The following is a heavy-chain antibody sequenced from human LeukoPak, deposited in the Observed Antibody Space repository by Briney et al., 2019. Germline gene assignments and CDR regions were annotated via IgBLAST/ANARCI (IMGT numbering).Heavy chain of an antibody. Sequence: GGSLRLSCAASGFTFRSYGMHWVRQAQGKGLEWVAVIWSDGSQQHYADSVKGRFTISRDNSKNTLYLQMNSLRAEDTAVYHCARDVYDFWSGYTTSSFGMDVWGQGTTVTVSS. CDR1: GFTFRSYG. J-gene: IGHJ6*02. CDR2: IWSDGSQQ. V-gene: IGHV3-33*01. D-gene: IGHD3-3*01. CDR3: ARDVYDFWSGYTTSSFGMDV.